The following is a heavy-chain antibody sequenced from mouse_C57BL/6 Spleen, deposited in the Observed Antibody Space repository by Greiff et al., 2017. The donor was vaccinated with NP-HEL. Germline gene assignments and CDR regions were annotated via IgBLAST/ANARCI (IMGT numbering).Heavy chain of an antibody. D-gene: IGHD1-1*01. V-gene: IGHV5-6*01. CDR2: ISSGGSYT. J-gene: IGHJ4*01. Sequence: VQLVESGGDLVKPGGSLKLSCAASGFTFSSYGMSWVRQTPDKRLEWVATISSGGSYTYYPDSVKGRFTISRDNAKNTLYLQMSSLKSEDTAMYYCARQITTVYAMDYWGQGTSVTVSS. CDR1: GFTFSSYG. CDR3: ARQITTVYAMDY.